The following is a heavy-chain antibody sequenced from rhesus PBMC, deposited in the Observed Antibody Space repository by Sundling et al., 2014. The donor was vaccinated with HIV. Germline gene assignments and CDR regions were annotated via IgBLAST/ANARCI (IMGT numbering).Heavy chain of an antibody. Sequence: EVQLVESGGGLVQPGGSLRLSCAASGFTFSNHYMYWVRQAPGKGLEWVGFIRSKAYGGTAEYAASVKGRFTISRDDSKSIAYLQMNSLKTEDTAVYYCTRDKMGMIGSGLDSWGQGVVVTVSS. J-gene: IGHJ6*01. V-gene: IGHV3-184*01. CDR3: TRDKMGMIGSGLDS. CDR2: IRSKAYGGTA. CDR1: GFTFSNHY. D-gene: IGHD3-28*01.